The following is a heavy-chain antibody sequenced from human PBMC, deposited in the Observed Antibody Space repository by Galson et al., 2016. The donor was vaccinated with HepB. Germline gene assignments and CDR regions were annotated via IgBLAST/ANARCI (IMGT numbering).Heavy chain of an antibody. CDR3: ARELVRSAFDL. D-gene: IGHD2-21*01. CDR2: ISTTVRTI. Sequence: SLRLSCAGSGFAFSNSGINWVRQAPGTGLQWISYISTTVRTIYYADSVVGRFTISRDNAKNSVYLQMKSLRDDDTAVYYCARELVRSAFDLWGQGTMVTVSS. CDR1: GFAFSNSG. V-gene: IGHV3-48*02. J-gene: IGHJ3*01.